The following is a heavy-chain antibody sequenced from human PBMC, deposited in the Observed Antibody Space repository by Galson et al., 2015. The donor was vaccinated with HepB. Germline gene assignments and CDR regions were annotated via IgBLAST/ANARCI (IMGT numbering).Heavy chain of an antibody. D-gene: IGHD4-23*01. CDR2: INPSGGST. V-gene: IGHV1-46*03. J-gene: IGHJ1*01. Sequence: SVKVSCKASGYTFTSYYMHWVRQAPGQGLEWMGIINPSGGSTSYAQKFQGRVTMTRDTSTSTVYMELSSLRSEDTAVYYCARGSHDYGGKEAEYFQHWGQGTLVTVSS. CDR3: ARGSHDYGGKEAEYFQH. CDR1: GYTFTSYY.